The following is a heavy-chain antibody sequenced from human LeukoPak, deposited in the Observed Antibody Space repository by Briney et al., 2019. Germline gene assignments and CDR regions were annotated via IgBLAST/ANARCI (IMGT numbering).Heavy chain of an antibody. CDR3: ARALVEMATIVGTSPPEPVDY. Sequence: ASVKASCKASGYTFTSYYMHWVRQAPGQGLEWMGIINPSGGSTSYAQKFQGRVTMTRDTSTSTVYMELSSLRSEDTAVYYCARALVEMATIVGTSPPEPVDYWGQGTLVTVSS. J-gene: IGHJ4*02. D-gene: IGHD5-24*01. CDR2: INPSGGST. V-gene: IGHV1-46*01. CDR1: GYTFTSYY.